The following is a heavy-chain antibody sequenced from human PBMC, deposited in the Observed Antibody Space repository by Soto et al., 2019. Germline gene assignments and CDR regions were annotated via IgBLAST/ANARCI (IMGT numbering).Heavy chain of an antibody. CDR1: GLTLSTYA. V-gene: IGHV3-30-3*01. Sequence: GGSLRLSCAASGLTLSTYAMHWVRQAPGKGLEWVTFISYDGSNKDYADSVKGRFTISRDNSKNTLYLQMNSLRAEDTAVYYCARGLSGFDAYGMDVWGQGTTVTVSS. CDR3: ARGLSGFDAYGMDV. D-gene: IGHD3-10*01. J-gene: IGHJ6*02. CDR2: ISYDGSNK.